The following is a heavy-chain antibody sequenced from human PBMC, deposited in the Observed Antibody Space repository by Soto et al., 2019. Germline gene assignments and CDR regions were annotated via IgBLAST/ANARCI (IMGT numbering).Heavy chain of an antibody. V-gene: IGHV4-34*01. D-gene: IGHD3-3*01. Sequence: SETLSLTCAVYGALFSGYYWTWIRQPPGKGLEWIGEINHTGSTKYNPSLKSRVTISLDTSKNQFSLSLRSVTAADTAVYYCARGREIFGAVTPFEYWGQGTQVTVSS. CDR2: INHTGST. CDR3: ARGREIFGAVTPFEY. J-gene: IGHJ4*02. CDR1: GALFSGYY.